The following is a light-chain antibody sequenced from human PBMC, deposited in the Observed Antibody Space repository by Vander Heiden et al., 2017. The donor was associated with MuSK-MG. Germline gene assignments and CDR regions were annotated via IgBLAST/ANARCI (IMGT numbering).Light chain of an antibody. CDR1: QSFSSSS. J-gene: IGKJ4*01. CDR2: GAS. CDR3: QQDGSSPLT. V-gene: IGKV3-20*01. Sequence: EILLTQPPGTLSLSPGESATLSCRASQSFSSSSLAWYQQKPGQSPRLLIYGASTRSTGIPDRFSGSGSGTDFTLTSSRRVPEDFAVYYCQQDGSSPLTFGGGTKVEIK.